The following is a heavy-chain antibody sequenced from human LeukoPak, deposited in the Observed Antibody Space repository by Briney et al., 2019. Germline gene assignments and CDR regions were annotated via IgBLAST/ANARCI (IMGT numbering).Heavy chain of an antibody. Sequence: ASETLSLTCAVYGGSFSGYYWSWIRQPPGKGLEWIGEINHSGSTNYNPSLKSRVTISVDTSKNQFSLKLSSVTAADTAVYYCARVRWYYYDSSGQHDYWGRGTLVTVSS. CDR2: INHSGST. V-gene: IGHV4-34*01. D-gene: IGHD3-22*01. CDR3: ARVRWYYYDSSGQHDY. CDR1: GGSFSGYY. J-gene: IGHJ4*02.